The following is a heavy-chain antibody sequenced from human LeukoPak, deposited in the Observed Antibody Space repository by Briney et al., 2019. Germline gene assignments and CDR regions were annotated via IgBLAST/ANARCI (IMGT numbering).Heavy chain of an antibody. CDR1: GFTFSSYP. Sequence: PGGSLRLSCAASGFTFSSYPMNWVRQAPGKGLEWVSSISSSSTYTFYADSVKGRFTISRDNAKNPLYLQMNSLRAEDTAVYYCAREAAFDMWGQGTMVTVSS. J-gene: IGHJ3*02. V-gene: IGHV3-21*06. CDR2: ISSSSTYT. CDR3: AREAAFDM.